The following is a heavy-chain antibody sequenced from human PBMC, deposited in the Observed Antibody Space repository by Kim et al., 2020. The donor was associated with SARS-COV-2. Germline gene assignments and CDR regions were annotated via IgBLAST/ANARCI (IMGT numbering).Heavy chain of an antibody. CDR2: IYYSGST. Sequence: SETLSLTCTVSGGSVSSGSYYWSWIRQPPGKGLEWIGYIYYSGSTNYNPSLKSRVTISVDTSKNQFSLKLSSVTAADTAVYYCARGEYQLLYREYSYYYYYGMDVWGQGTTVTVSS. CDR1: GGSVSSGSYY. J-gene: IGHJ6*02. V-gene: IGHV4-61*01. CDR3: ARGEYQLLYREYSYYYYYGMDV. D-gene: IGHD2-2*02.